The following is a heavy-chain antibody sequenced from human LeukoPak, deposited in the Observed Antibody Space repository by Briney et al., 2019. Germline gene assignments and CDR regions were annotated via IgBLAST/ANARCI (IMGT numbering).Heavy chain of an antibody. V-gene: IGHV6-1*01. Sequence: SQTLSLTCAISGDSVSSNIASWNWIRQSPSRGLEWLGRTYYRSKWYNDYAPSVKGRIMFNADTAKNQFSLQLNSVTPEDTAVYFCARGDVFDIWGQGTVVAVSS. CDR3: ARGDVFDI. J-gene: IGHJ3*02. CDR1: GDSVSSNIAS. CDR2: TYYRSKWYN.